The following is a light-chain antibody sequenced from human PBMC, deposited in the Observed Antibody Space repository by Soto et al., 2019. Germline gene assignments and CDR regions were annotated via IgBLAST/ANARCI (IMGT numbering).Light chain of an antibody. CDR3: ISYAGSDTYV. CDR2: EVI. J-gene: IGLJ1*01. V-gene: IGLV2-8*01. Sequence: QSALTQPPSASGSPGQSVTISCTGTSSDVGGYNFVSWYQHHPGKAPKLMIYEVIKRPSGVPDRFSGSKSGNTVSLTVSGLQAEDEADYYCISYAGSDTYVFGTGTKLTVL. CDR1: SSDVGGYNF.